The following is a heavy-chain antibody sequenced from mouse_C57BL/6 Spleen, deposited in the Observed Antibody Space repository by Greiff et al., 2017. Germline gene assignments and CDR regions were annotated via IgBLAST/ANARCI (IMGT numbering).Heavy chain of an antibody. D-gene: IGHD2-4*01. CDR2: INPNNGGT. J-gene: IGHJ3*01. CDR1: GYTFTDYN. Sequence: EVKLMESGPELVKPGASVKIPCKASGYTFTDYNMDWVKQSHGKSLEWIGDINPNNGGTIYNQKFKGKATLTVDKSSSTAYMELRSLTSEDTAVYYCARGGIYDYDGAWFAYWGQGTLVTVSA. CDR3: ARGGIYDYDGAWFAY. V-gene: IGHV1-18*01.